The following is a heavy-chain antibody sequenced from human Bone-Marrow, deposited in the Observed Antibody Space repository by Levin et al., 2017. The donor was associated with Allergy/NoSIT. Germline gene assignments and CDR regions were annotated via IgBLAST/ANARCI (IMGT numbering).Heavy chain of an antibody. D-gene: IGHD6-19*01. CDR1: GYSISSGYY. J-gene: IGHJ4*02. Sequence: SETLSLTCAVSGYSISSGYYWGWIRQPPGKGLEWIGSIYHSGSTYYNPSLKSRVTISVDTSKNQFSLKLSSVTAADTAVYYCARSLRYSSGWYKTAYFDYWGQGTLVTVSS. CDR2: IYHSGST. CDR3: ARSLRYSSGWYKTAYFDY. V-gene: IGHV4-38-2*01.